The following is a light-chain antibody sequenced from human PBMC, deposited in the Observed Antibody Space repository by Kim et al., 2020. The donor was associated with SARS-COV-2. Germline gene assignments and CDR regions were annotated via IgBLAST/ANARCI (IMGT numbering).Light chain of an antibody. CDR3: QQRSNWPPT. CDR1: QSVSSY. CDR2: DAS. Sequence: EIVLTQSPATLSLSPGERATLSCRASQSVSSYLAWYQQRPGQAPRLLIYDASNRATGIPARFSGSGSRIDFTLTISSLEPEDFAVYYCQQRSNWPPTFGGGTKLEI. V-gene: IGKV3-11*01. J-gene: IGKJ4*01.